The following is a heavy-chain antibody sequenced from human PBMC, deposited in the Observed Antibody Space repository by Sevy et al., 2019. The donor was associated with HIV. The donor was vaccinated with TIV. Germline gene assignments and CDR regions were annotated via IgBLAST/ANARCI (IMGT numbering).Heavy chain of an antibody. CDR1: GFTFSSYA. CDR3: VKDRVTIFGVVIINYYYYMDV. CDR2: ISSNGGSK. J-gene: IGHJ6*03. D-gene: IGHD3-3*01. Sequence: GALRLSCSASGFTFSSYAMHWVRQAPGKGLEYVSAISSNGGSKYYADSVKGRFTISRDNSKNTLYLQMSSLRAEDTAVYYCVKDRVTIFGVVIINYYYYMDVWGKGTTVTVSS. V-gene: IGHV3-64D*06.